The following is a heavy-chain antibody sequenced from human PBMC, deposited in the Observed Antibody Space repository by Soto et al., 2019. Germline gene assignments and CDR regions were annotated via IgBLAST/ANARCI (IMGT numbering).Heavy chain of an antibody. CDR3: ARSWGSYLINPDAFDI. V-gene: IGHV1-46*01. Sequence: ASVKVSCKASGYTFTSYYMHWVRQAPGQGLEWMGRIYPRDGSTSYAQKFQGRVTMTGDTSTSTAYMELSSLKAPDTAMYYCARSWGSYLINPDAFDIWGQGTMVTVSS. CDR1: GYTFTSYY. CDR2: IYPRDGST. D-gene: IGHD3-16*01. J-gene: IGHJ3*02.